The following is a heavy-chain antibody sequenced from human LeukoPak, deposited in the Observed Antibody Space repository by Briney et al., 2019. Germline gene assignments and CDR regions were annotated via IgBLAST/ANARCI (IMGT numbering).Heavy chain of an antibody. Sequence: ASVKVSCKASGYTFTSYDINWVRQATGQGLEWMGWMNPNSGNTGYAQKFQGRVTMTRNTSISTAYMELSSLRSEDTAVHYCARRYPGGVFGPGYGMDVWGQGTTVTVSS. D-gene: IGHD3/OR15-3a*01. CDR2: MNPNSGNT. CDR1: GYTFTSYD. V-gene: IGHV1-8*01. J-gene: IGHJ6*02. CDR3: ARRYPGGVFGPGYGMDV.